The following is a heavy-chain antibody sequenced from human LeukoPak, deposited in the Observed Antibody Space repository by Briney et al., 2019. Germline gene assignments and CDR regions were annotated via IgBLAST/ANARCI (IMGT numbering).Heavy chain of an antibody. D-gene: IGHD1-1*01. J-gene: IGHJ4*02. CDR2: IYSGGST. Sequence: GGSLRLSCAASGFTVSSNYMSWVRQAPGKGLELVSVIYSGGSTYYGDSVKGRFTISRDNAKNSLYLQMNSLRAEDTAVYYCARRQLTSRPVDYWGQGTLVTVSS. V-gene: IGHV3-53*01. CDR1: GFTVSSNY. CDR3: ARRQLTSRPVDY.